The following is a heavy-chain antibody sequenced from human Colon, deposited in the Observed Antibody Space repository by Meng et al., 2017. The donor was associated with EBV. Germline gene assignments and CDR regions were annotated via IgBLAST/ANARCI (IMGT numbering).Heavy chain of an antibody. V-gene: IGHV4-4*02. CDR2: IYHSGST. CDR3: ARVGAYCGGDCYHPR. Sequence: VQLQESGPGRVKPSGTLLLTCAVSGGSLSSRNWWSWVRQPSGKGLEWIGEIYHSGSTNYNPSLKSRVTISVDESKNQFSLRLSSVTAADTAVYYCARVGAYCGGDCYHPRWGQGTLVTVSS. D-gene: IGHD2-21*02. J-gene: IGHJ4*02. CDR1: GGSLSSRNW.